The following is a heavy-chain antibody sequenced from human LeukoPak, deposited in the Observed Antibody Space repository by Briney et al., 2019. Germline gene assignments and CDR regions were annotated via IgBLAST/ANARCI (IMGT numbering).Heavy chain of an antibody. CDR1: GYTFTSYG. Sequence: ASVKVSCKASGYTFTSYGISWVRQAPGQGLEWMGWISAYNGNTNYAQKLQGRVTMTTDTSTSTAYMELRSLRSDDTAVYYCARDYGGAPDIVEVVAVDYWGQGTLVTVSS. D-gene: IGHD2-15*01. J-gene: IGHJ4*02. CDR3: ARDYGGAPDIVEVVAVDY. CDR2: ISAYNGNT. V-gene: IGHV1-18*01.